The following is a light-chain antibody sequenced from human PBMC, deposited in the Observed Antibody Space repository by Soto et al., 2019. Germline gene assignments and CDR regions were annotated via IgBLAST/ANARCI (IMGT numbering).Light chain of an antibody. Sequence: EIVLTQSPGTLSLSPGERATISCRASQSVSSSYLAWYQQKPGQAPRLLIYGASSRATGIPDRFSGSGSGTDFTLTISRLEPEDFAVYYCHQYGSLYTFGQGTKVEIK. J-gene: IGKJ2*01. CDR1: QSVSSSY. CDR3: HQYGSLYT. CDR2: GAS. V-gene: IGKV3-20*01.